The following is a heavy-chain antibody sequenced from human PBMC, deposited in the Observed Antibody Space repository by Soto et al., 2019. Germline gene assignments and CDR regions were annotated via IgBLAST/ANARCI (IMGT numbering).Heavy chain of an antibody. Sequence: ASVKVSCKASGYTFTSYGISWVRQAPGQGLEWMGWISAYNGNTNYAQKLQGRVTMTTDTSTSTAYMELRSLRSDDTAVYYCARVCRPQDYDYKWSYSPDDAFDIWGQGTMVTVSS. J-gene: IGHJ3*02. D-gene: IGHD3-16*01. CDR1: GYTFTSYG. CDR2: ISAYNGNT. CDR3: ARVCRPQDYDYKWSYSPDDAFDI. V-gene: IGHV1-18*01.